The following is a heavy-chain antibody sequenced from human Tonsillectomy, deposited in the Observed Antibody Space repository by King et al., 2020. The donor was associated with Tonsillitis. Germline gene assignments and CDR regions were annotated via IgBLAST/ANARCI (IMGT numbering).Heavy chain of an antibody. Sequence: VQLVESGGGLVQPGGSLRLSCAASGFTFSSYWMSWVRQAPGKGLEWVADIKQEGSKTYYVDSVKGRFTISRDNGKNSLHLQMNSLRGEDTAVYYCERDASQNXKSFGXYWGXGPLFTVSS. D-gene: IGHD3-10*01. J-gene: IGHJ4*01. V-gene: IGHV3-7*03. CDR3: ERDASQNXKSFGXY. CDR1: GFTFSSYW. CDR2: IKQEGSKT.